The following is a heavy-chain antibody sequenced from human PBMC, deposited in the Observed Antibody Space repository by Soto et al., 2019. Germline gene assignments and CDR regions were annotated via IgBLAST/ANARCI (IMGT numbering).Heavy chain of an antibody. CDR1: GGTFSSYA. J-gene: IGHJ6*02. V-gene: IGHV1-69*01. CDR2: IIPSFGTA. D-gene: IGHD2-15*01. Sequence: QVQLVQSGAEVKKPGSSVKVSCKASGGTFSSYAISWVRKAPGQGLEGMGGIIPSFGTANYAQKFQGRVTITADESTSTAYMELSSLRSKDTAVYYCATDIVVVVAAPPRGMDVWGQGTTVTVSS. CDR3: ATDIVVVVAAPPRGMDV.